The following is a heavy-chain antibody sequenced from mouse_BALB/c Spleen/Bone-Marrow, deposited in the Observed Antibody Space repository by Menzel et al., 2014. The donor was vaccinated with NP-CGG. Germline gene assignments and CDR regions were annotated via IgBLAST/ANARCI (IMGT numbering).Heavy chain of an antibody. CDR1: GYTFTDYA. Sequence: QVQLQQPGAELVRPGVSVKISCKGSGYTFTDYAMHWVKQSHAKGLEWIGVISTYYGDASYNQKFKGKATMTVDKSSSPAYMELARLTSEDSAIYYCARDAMDYWGQGTSVTVSP. CDR3: ARDAMDY. J-gene: IGHJ4*01. CDR2: ISTYYGDA. V-gene: IGHV1S137*01.